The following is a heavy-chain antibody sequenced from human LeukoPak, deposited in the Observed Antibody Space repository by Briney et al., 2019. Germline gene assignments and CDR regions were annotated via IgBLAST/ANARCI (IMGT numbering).Heavy chain of an antibody. Sequence: GGSLRLSCAASGFTFRTYAMSWVRQAPGKGLEWVSAISGGGGSTYYADSVKGRFTISRDNSKNTLFLQMNSLGAEDTAVYYCAKDRYCGGGTCYWSYFDYWGQGTLVTVSS. J-gene: IGHJ4*02. CDR2: ISGGGGST. D-gene: IGHD2-15*01. V-gene: IGHV3-23*01. CDR3: AKDRYCGGGTCYWSYFDY. CDR1: GFTFRTYA.